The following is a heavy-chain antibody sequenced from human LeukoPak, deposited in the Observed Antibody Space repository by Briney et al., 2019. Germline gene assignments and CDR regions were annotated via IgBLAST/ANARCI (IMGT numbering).Heavy chain of an antibody. CDR3: ARDQSSSWSHYYYMDV. J-gene: IGHJ6*03. V-gene: IGHV7-4-1*02. CDR1: GYTFTSYA. D-gene: IGHD6-13*01. Sequence: GASVKVSCKASGYTFTSYAMNWVRQAPGQGLEWMGWINTNTGNPTYAQGLTGRFVFSLDTPVSTAYLQISSLKAEDTAVYYCARDQSSSWSHYYYMDVWGKGTTVTVSS. CDR2: INTNTGNP.